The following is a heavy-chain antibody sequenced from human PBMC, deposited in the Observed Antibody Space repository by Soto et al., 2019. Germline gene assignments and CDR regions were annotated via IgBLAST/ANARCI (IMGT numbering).Heavy chain of an antibody. CDR2: ISSRSSYT. CDR1: GFTFSDYY. CDR3: ARRGQGVTMIVTTRSYFDY. D-gene: IGHD3-22*01. V-gene: IGHV3-11*05. Sequence: QVPLVESGGGLVKPGGSLRLSCAASGFTFSDYYMSGIRRAPGKGLEWVSYISSRSSYTNYADSVKGRFTISRDNAKNSLYLQMNSLRAEDTAVYYCARRGQGVTMIVTTRSYFDYWGQGTLVTVSS. J-gene: IGHJ4*02.